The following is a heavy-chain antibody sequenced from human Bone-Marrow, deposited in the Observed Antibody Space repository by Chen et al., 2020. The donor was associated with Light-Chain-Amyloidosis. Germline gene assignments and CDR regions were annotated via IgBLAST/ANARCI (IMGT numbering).Heavy chain of an antibody. CDR1: GFAFSSYA. Sequence: EVQLVESGGGLLQRGGSLRLSCAASGFAFSSYAMSWVRQAPGKGLEWVSTISGSGGSRYYGDSLKGRLTISRDKSKNALLLQMNSLRAEDTAVYYCAKDISYDDILPGYPADAFDIWGQGTMVTVSS. J-gene: IGHJ3*02. V-gene: IGHV3-23*04. CDR2: ISGSGGSR. D-gene: IGHD3-9*01. CDR3: AKDISYDDILPGYPADAFDI.